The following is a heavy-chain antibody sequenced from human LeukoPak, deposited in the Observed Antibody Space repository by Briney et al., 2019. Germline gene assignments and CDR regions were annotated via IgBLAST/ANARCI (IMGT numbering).Heavy chain of an antibody. CDR3: ARRYYYDSSGSYGMDV. CDR2: ISSSSNTI. V-gene: IGHV3-48*02. Sequence: GGSLRLSCAASGFTSSTYSMNWVRQAPGKGLEWVAYISSSSNTIYYADSVKGRFTISRDNAKNSLYLQMNSLRDEDTAVYYCARRYYYDSSGSYGMDVWGQGTTVTVSS. D-gene: IGHD3-22*01. J-gene: IGHJ6*02. CDR1: GFTSSTYS.